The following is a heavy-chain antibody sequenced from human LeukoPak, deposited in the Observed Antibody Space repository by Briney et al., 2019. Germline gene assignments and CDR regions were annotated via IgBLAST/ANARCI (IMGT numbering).Heavy chain of an antibody. CDR1: GYTFTGYY. CDR2: ISTNGGGT. J-gene: IGHJ3*02. CDR3: ARGPSSWNGLGAFDI. Sequence: GASVKVSCKASGYTFTGYYIHWLRQAPGQGLEWVGWISTNGGGTNSVQKFQGRVTMARDTSISTSFMELNRLRSDDTAVYYCARGPSSWNGLGAFDIWGQGTMVTVSS. D-gene: IGHD6-13*01. V-gene: IGHV1-2*02.